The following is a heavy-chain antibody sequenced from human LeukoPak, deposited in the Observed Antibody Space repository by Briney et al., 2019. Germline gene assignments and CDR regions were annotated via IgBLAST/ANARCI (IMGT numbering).Heavy chain of an antibody. Sequence: ASVKVSCKASGYTFTGYYMHWVRHAPGQGLEWMGWMNPNSGVTNYAQKFQGRVTMTRDTSISTVYMELSRLRSDDTAVYYCARQGALVKGIDYWGQGTLVTVSS. CDR1: GYTFTGYY. D-gene: IGHD6-13*01. V-gene: IGHV1-2*02. J-gene: IGHJ4*02. CDR3: ARQGALVKGIDY. CDR2: MNPNSGVT.